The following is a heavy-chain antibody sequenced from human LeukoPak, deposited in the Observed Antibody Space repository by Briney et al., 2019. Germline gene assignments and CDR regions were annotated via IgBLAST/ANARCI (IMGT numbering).Heavy chain of an antibody. J-gene: IGHJ5*02. CDR2: ISAYNGNT. V-gene: IGHV1-18*01. Sequence: ASVKVSCKASGYTFTSYGISWVRQAPGQGLEWMGWISAYNGNTNYAQKLQGRVTMTTDTSISTAYMELSRLRSDDTAVYYCARDAAYCSSTSCYWRVWFDPWGQGTLVTVSS. D-gene: IGHD2-2*01. CDR1: GYTFTSYG. CDR3: ARDAAYCSSTSCYWRVWFDP.